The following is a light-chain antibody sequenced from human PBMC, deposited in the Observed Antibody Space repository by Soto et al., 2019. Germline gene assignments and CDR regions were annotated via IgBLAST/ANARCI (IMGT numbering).Light chain of an antibody. Sequence: DIQMTQSPSSLSASVGDRVTITCRASQSISSYLNWYQQKPGKAPKLLIYDVSTLHSGVPSRFSGSASGTEFTLTISNLESDDFATYYCQQYHRYSTFGQGTKVDI. CDR2: DVS. V-gene: IGKV1-5*01. CDR3: QQYHRYST. J-gene: IGKJ1*01. CDR1: QSISSY.